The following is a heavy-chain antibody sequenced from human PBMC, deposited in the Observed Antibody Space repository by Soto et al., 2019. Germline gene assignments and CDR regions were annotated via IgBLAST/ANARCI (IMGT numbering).Heavy chain of an antibody. CDR3: VRPRPSGENYGMDV. J-gene: IGHJ6*02. V-gene: IGHV3-53*01. D-gene: IGHD3-16*01. Sequence: VGSLRLSCVASGLTVSHNYMAWVRQAPEMGLEWVSILYTEGTTYYADSVKGRFTISRDSSKNTLFLQMDSLRAEDTAVYYCVRPRPSGENYGMDVWGQGTTVTVSS. CDR2: LYTEGTT. CDR1: GLTVSHNY.